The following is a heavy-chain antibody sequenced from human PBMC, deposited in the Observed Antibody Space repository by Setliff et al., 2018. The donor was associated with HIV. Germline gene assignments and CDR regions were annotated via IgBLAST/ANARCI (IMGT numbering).Heavy chain of an antibody. Sequence: PSETLSLTCTVSGAYISSYYWSWIRQPPGKGLEWIGDIYYSGNTHFNPPLKSRVTISLDTSKNQVFLKLTSVTAADTAVYYCARDLGRITLSGVNEGWFDPWGQGTLVTVSS. D-gene: IGHD3-3*01. J-gene: IGHJ5*02. CDR2: IYYSGNT. V-gene: IGHV4-59*01. CDR3: ARDLGRITLSGVNEGWFDP. CDR1: GAYISSYY.